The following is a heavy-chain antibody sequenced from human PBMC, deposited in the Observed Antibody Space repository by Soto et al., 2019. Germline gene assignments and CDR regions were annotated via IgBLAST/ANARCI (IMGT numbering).Heavy chain of an antibody. Sequence: EVQLVESGGGLVQPGGSLRLSCAASGFTFSSYSMNWVRQAPGKGLEWVSYISSSSSTIYYADSVKGRFTISRDNAKNSLYLQMNSLRDEDTAVYYCARGGVALAAAGTFWFDPWGQGTLVTVSS. CDR1: GFTFSSYS. CDR2: ISSSSSTI. J-gene: IGHJ5*02. D-gene: IGHD6-13*01. CDR3: ARGGVALAAAGTFWFDP. V-gene: IGHV3-48*02.